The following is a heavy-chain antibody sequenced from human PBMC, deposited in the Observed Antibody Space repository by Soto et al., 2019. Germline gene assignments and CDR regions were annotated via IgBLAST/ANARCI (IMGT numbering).Heavy chain of an antibody. D-gene: IGHD2-21*02. CDR3: ARRAVAVSTIREDNWLDP. CDR2: IYSSGST. V-gene: IGHV4-59*01. J-gene: IGHJ5*02. CDR1: VGSMNNYI. Sequence: PSQPLSVTCTVSVGSMNNYIWNWIRQPPLKGLEWIGHIYSSGSTKYNPSLESRVTISVDTSKNQFSLKLISMASADTAIYFCARRAVAVSTIREDNWLDPWGQGTLVTVSS.